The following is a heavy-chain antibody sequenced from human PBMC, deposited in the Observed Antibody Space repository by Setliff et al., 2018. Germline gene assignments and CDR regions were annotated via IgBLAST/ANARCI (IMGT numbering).Heavy chain of an antibody. Sequence: PGGSLRLSCVVSGAVFRNYHLNWVRQTPEKGLEWVSSFSGSNEYIKYADSVKGRFTISRDSAENAVYLQMNNLSAEDTAVYYCAGSRAWIPIFDSWGQGILVTVSS. V-gene: IGHV3-21*01. CDR1: GAVFRNYH. CDR2: FSGSNEYI. D-gene: IGHD5-12*01. CDR3: AGSRAWIPIFDS. J-gene: IGHJ4*02.